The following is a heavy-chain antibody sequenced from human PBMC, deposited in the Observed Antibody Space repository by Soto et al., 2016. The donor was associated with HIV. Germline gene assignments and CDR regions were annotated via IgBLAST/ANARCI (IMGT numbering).Heavy chain of an antibody. CDR1: GFTFKDAW. CDR2: IKSKSDGETT. V-gene: IGHV3-15*01. CDR3: TTDGDYILGDYRLDAFDI. J-gene: IGHJ3*02. D-gene: IGHD3-16*02. Sequence: EVQLVESGGGLAKPGESLRLSCAASGFTFKDAWMSWVRQAPGKGLEWVGRIKSKSDGETTDYGAPVKGRFDISRDDSKNTLYLQMNSLKTEDTAVYYCTTDGDYILGDYRLDAFDIVGPRAMVTVSS.